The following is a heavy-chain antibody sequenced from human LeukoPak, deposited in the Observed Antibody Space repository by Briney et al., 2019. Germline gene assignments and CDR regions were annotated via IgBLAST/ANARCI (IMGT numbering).Heavy chain of an antibody. D-gene: IGHD5-18*01. CDR3: ARSPYKYGYVGGYFDY. J-gene: IGHJ4*02. CDR2: IYHSGTT. V-gene: IGHV4-59*08. CDR1: GGSISDYY. Sequence: SETLSLTCTVSGGSISDYYWSWIRQSPGKGLEWIGYIYHSGTTNYNPSLKSRVTISVDTSKNQFSLKLSSVTAADTAVYYCARSPYKYGYVGGYFDYWGQGTLVTVSS.